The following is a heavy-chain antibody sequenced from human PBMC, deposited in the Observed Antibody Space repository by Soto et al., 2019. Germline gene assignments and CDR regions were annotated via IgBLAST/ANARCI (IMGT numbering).Heavy chain of an antibody. CDR1: GASTPVSNC. D-gene: IGHD3-10*01. CDR2: ISHSGST. CDR3: AREDFYGSGLYFDY. J-gene: IGHJ4*02. V-gene: IGHV4-4*02. Sequence: QVQLLESGPGLVKPSGPLSLICPFFGASTPVSNCGIWSRHPPGKGLEWIGEISHSGSTNYNPSLKSRVTISVDKSNRQFSLQLTSVTAADTAVYYCAREDFYGSGLYFDYWGQGTLVTVSS.